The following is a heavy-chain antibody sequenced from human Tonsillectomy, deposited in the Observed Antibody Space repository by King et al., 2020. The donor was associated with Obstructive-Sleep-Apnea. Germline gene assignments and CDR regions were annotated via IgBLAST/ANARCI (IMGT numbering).Heavy chain of an antibody. CDR2: IFYSGST. CDR3: ARTLSIAAAGTGWYFDL. CDR1: GGSISSYY. Sequence: QLQESGPGLVKPSETLPLTCTVSGGSISSYYWSWIRQPPGKGLEWIGYIFYSGSTNYNPSLKSRVTISVDTSKNQFSLKLSSVTAADTAVYYCARTLSIAAAGTGWYFDLWGRGTLVTVSS. V-gene: IGHV4-59*01. J-gene: IGHJ2*01. D-gene: IGHD6-13*01.